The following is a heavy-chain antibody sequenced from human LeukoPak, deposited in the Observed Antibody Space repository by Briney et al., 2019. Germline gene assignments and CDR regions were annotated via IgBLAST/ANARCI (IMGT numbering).Heavy chain of an antibody. CDR3: TLGSLYSSSWYGDY. Sequence: SGGSLRLSCAASGFSFDTYAMTWVRQAPGKGLEWVSAISGDGGSTYYAVSMKGRFTISRDNSKNTLYLQMNGLRAEDTAVYYCTLGSLYSSSWYGDYWGQGTLVTVSS. V-gene: IGHV3-23*01. CDR2: ISGDGGST. J-gene: IGHJ4*02. CDR1: GFSFDTYA. D-gene: IGHD6-13*01.